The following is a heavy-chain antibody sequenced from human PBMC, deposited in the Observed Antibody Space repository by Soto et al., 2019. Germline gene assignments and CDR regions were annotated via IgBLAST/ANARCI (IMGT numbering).Heavy chain of an antibody. CDR1: GFTFSSYA. CDR3: AKGVRPYRDYYGSGIYYYYDGMDV. J-gene: IGHJ6*02. V-gene: IGHV3-23*01. Sequence: EVQLLESGGGLVQPGGSLRLSCAASGFTFSSYAMSWVRQAPGKGLEWVSAISGSGGSTYYADSVKGRFTISRDNSKNTLYLQMNSLRAEDTAVYYCAKGVRPYRDYYGSGIYYYYDGMDVWGQGTTVTVSS. D-gene: IGHD3-10*01. CDR2: ISGSGGST.